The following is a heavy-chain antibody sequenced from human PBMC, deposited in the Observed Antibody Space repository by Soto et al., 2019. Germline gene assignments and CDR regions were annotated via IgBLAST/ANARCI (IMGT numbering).Heavy chain of an antibody. CDR3: ARGRDIVSPGN. Sequence: QVQLVQSGAEVKKPGASVKVSCKASGYTFTGYQMHWVRQAPVQGLEWMGWINPNSGGTNYAQKFQGRVSMTRDTSITTAYMELNRLTSDDTAVYYCARGRDIVSPGNWCQGPLVSVSS. V-gene: IGHV1-2*02. D-gene: IGHD2-15*01. CDR1: GYTFTGYQ. J-gene: IGHJ4*02. CDR2: INPNSGGT.